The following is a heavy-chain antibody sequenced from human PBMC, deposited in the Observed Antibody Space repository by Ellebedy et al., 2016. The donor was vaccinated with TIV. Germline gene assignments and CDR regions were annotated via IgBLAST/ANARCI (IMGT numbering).Heavy chain of an antibody. CDR1: GFSVTNNY. CDR2: IYAGGTT. Sequence: GESLKISCAASGFSVTNNYMSWVRQAPGQGLEWVSLIYAGGTTNYADSVKGRLTISRDNSMNALYLQMDSLRAEDTAVYYCAKEGYDIMTGEQFHGMDVWGQGTTVTVSS. CDR3: AKEGYDIMTGEQFHGMDV. J-gene: IGHJ6*02. V-gene: IGHV3-53*05. D-gene: IGHD3-9*01.